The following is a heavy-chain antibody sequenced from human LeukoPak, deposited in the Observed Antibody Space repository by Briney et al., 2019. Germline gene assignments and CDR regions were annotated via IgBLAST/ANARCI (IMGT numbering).Heavy chain of an antibody. CDR1: GGSFGGYY. CDR3: ARGGYFDSSGYPNPLDS. Sequence: SETLSLTCVVYGGSFGGYYWTWIRRSPGKGPEWIGEINHSGSTNYNPSLKRRVFMSVDTAKNQFSLKMNSVSVADTAVYYCARGGYFDSSGYPNPLDSWGQGTLVTVSS. J-gene: IGHJ4*02. V-gene: IGHV4-34*01. CDR2: INHSGST. D-gene: IGHD3-22*01.